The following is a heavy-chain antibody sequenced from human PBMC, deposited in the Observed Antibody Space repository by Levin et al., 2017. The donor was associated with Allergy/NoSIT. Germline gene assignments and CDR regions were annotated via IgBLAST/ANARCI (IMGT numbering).Heavy chain of an antibody. V-gene: IGHV3-23*01. CDR1: GFTFSSYA. J-gene: IGHJ4*02. Sequence: PGGSLRLSCAASGFTFSSYAMSWVRQAPGKGLEWVSAISGSGGSTYYADSVKGRFTISRDNSKNTLYLQMNSLRAEDTAVYYCAKDLSGYDYIWGSWTGGDWGQGTLVTVSS. D-gene: IGHD3-16*01. CDR3: AKDLSGYDYIWGSWTGGD. CDR2: ISGSGGST.